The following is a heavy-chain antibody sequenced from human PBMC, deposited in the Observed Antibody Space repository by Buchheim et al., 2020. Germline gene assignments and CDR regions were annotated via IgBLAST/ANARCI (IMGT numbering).Heavy chain of an antibody. J-gene: IGHJ6*02. D-gene: IGHD2-2*01. CDR1: GFTFNNYA. CDR3: AKGGYCSSSDCYRAYYYNMDA. V-gene: IGHV3-23*01. Sequence: EVQLLESGGGLVQPGGSLRLSCAASGFTFNNYAMNWVHQVPGKGLEWVSGIIGSGSRTYYADSVKGRLTISRDNSKGTLYLQMNSLRAEDTAVYYCAKGGYCSSSDCYRAYYYNMDAWGQGTT. CDR2: IIGSGSRT.